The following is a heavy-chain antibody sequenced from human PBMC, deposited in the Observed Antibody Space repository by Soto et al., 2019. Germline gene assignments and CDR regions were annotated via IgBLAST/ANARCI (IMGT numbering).Heavy chain of an antibody. D-gene: IGHD6-6*01. J-gene: IGHJ4*02. CDR2: ISGSDDST. CDR3: AKRSSSSTFDY. CDR1: GFTFSSYA. V-gene: IGHV3-23*01. Sequence: EVQLLESGGGLVQPGESLRLSCAASGFTFSSYAMSWVRQAPGKGLEWVSVISGSDDSTYYADSAKGRFTISRDNSKNALYLQMNSLTAEDTAVYYCAKRSSSSTFDYWGQGTLVTVSS.